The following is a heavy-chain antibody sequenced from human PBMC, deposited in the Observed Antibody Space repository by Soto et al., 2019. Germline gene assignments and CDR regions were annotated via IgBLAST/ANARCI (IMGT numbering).Heavy chain of an antibody. V-gene: IGHV4-4*02. J-gene: IGHJ6*02. CDR1: GGSSSSSNW. CDR3: ARIGAGYYYYGMDV. Sequence: SETLSLTCAVFGGSSSSSNWWSWVRQPPGKGLEWIGEIYHSGSTNYNPSLKSRVTISVDKSKNQFSLKLSSVTAADTAVYYCARIGAGYYYYGMDVWGQGTTVTVSS. D-gene: IGHD3-16*01. CDR2: IYHSGST.